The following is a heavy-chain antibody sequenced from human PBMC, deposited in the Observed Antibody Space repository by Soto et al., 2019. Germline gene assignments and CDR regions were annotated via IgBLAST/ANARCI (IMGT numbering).Heavy chain of an antibody. CDR2: ISGSGGST. D-gene: IGHD4-4*01. V-gene: IGHV3-23*01. Sequence: EVQLLESGGGLVQPGGSLRLSCAASGFTFNTDAMSWVRQAPGKGLEWVSGISGSGGSTYSADSVKGRFIISRDNSKNTVHLQMNSLRVEDTAVYFCVKAPYDYSNHYFDSWGQGALVTVSS. CDR1: GFTFNTDA. J-gene: IGHJ4*02. CDR3: VKAPYDYSNHYFDS.